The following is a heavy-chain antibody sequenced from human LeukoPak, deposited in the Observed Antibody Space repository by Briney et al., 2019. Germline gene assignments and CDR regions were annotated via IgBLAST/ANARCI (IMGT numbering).Heavy chain of an antibody. D-gene: IGHD6-13*01. Sequence: GGSLRLSCATSELTFSSYAMTWVRQAPGKGLEWVSAISGSTVSTYYADSVKGRFIISRDNSKNTLYLQMNSLRAEDTAVYYCAKASRWYYFDCWGQGTLVTVSS. CDR1: ELTFSSYA. CDR3: AKASRWYYFDC. CDR2: ISGSTVST. J-gene: IGHJ4*02. V-gene: IGHV3-23*01.